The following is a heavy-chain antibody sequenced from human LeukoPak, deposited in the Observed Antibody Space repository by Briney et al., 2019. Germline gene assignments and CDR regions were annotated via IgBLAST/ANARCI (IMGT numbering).Heavy chain of an antibody. CDR3: GRSGVPFGADF. V-gene: IGHV3-7*03. Sequence: GGSLRLSCTASEFSISRYWLTWVRQAPGKGLEWVANINQDGSEKYYVDSVKGRFTISRDNAKNSLYLQMNSLRAEDTAVYFCGRSGVPFGADFWGQGTLVTVPS. CDR2: INQDGSEK. J-gene: IGHJ4*02. CDR1: EFSISRYW. D-gene: IGHD3-10*01.